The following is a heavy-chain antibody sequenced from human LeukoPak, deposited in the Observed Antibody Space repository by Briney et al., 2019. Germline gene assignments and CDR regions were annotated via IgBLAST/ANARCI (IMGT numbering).Heavy chain of an antibody. J-gene: IGHJ6*03. CDR2: ITRSSTYM. D-gene: IGHD6-25*01. CDR1: GFTLGDYN. V-gene: IGHV3-21*01. CDR3: ARDAALLPGKYYYYMDV. Sequence: GGSLRLSCVASGFTLGDYNMNWVRQAPGKGLEWVSAITRSSTYMNYADSLKGRFTISRDNAKNSMYPQMNNLTAEDTAVYFCARDAALLPGKYYYYMDVWGKGTTVTVSS.